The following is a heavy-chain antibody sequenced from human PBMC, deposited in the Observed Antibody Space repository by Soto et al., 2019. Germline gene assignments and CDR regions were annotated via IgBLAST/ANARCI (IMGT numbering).Heavy chain of an antibody. CDR3: ARGVPNCSSSSCYFDF. D-gene: IGHD2-2*01. CDR1: GFTFSSYR. CDR2: ISGDGRTT. Sequence: GRALRLSCAAAGFTFSSYRMNRVRQSPAQGLVWVSRISGDGRTTSHADSVQGRFTISRDNAKNKLYLRVNSLRVEDTDLYYCARGVPNCSSSSCYFDFWGQGRLVTVSS. J-gene: IGHJ4*02. V-gene: IGHV3-74*01.